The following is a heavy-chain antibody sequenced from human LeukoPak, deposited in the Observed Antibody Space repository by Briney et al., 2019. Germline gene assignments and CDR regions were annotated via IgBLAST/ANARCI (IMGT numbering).Heavy chain of an antibody. V-gene: IGHV3-33*01. CDR3: ARASLDIVVVPAAILAPYYYYYGMDV. J-gene: IGHJ6*02. CDR1: GFTFSSYG. Sequence: PGGSLRLSCAASGFTFSSYGMHWVRQAPGKGLERVAVIWYDGSNKYYADSVKGRFTISRDNSKNTLYLQMNSLRAEDTAVYYCARASLDIVVVPAAILAPYYYYYGMDVWGQGTTVTVSS. D-gene: IGHD2-2*02. CDR2: IWYDGSNK.